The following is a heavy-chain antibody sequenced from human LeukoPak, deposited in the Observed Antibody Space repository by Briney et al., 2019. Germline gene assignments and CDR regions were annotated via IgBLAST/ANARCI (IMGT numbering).Heavy chain of an antibody. CDR3: AKEDRGGLVDF. V-gene: IGHV3-23*01. CDR1: GFIFTNYA. J-gene: IGHJ4*02. D-gene: IGHD3-16*01. Sequence: PGGSLRLSCAASGFIFTNYAMNWVRQAPGKGLEWVSSISGNGDYTYYADSAKGRFAISGDNSKITLYLQMNSLRAEDTAVYYCAKEDRGGLVDFWGQGTLVTVSS. CDR2: ISGNGDYT.